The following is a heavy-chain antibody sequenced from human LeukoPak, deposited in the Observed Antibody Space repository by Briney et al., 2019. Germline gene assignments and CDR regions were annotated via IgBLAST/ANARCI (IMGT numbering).Heavy chain of an antibody. D-gene: IGHD6-13*01. CDR3: ARPRKEESSSWPYYYYYYYMDV. CDR1: GGSISSYY. CDR2: IYTSGST. V-gene: IGHV4-4*09. J-gene: IGHJ6*03. Sequence: SETLSLTRTVSGGSISSYYWSWIQQPPGKGLEWIGYIYTSGSTNYNPSLKSRVTISVDTSKNQFSLKLSSVTAADTAVYYCARPRKEESSSWPYYYYYYYMDVWGKGTTVTVSS.